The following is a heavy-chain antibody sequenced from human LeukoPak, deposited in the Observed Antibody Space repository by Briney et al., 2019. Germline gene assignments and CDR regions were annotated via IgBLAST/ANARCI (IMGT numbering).Heavy chain of an antibody. J-gene: IGHJ5*02. CDR2: ISPTGIST. CDR3: VRDFLGESGAGGP. CDR1: GFTLSTYT. Sequence: GGSLRLSCAASGFTLSTYTMNWVRQAPGKGLEWVSSISPTGISTWYAGSLKGRFTISRDNARNSLYLEGNGLRAEDAGVFYCVRDFLGESGAGGPWGQGTMVTVSS. D-gene: IGHD3-10*01. V-gene: IGHV3-21*01.